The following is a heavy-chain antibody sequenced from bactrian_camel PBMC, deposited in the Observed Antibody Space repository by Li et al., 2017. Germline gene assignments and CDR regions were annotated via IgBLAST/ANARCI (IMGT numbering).Heavy chain of an antibody. J-gene: IGHJ6*01. CDR2: IYTGGVNT. V-gene: IGHV3S40*01. CDR3: AADRDDLGAYSDYEPCTDFHY. Sequence: VQLVESGGGLVQPGGSLRLSCAASGFTFSSRYMSWVRQAPGKEREAVAAIYTGGVNTYYANSVKGRFTISQDNAKRTVYLQLNGLKPEDTAMYYCAADRDDLGAYSDYEPCTDFHYWGQGTQVTVS. D-gene: IGHD4*01. CDR1: GFTFSSRY.